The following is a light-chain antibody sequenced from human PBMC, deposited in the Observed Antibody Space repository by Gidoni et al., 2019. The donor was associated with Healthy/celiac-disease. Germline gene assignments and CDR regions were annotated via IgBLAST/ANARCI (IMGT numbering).Light chain of an antibody. V-gene: IGLV1-40*01. Sequence: YVLPRPPSLSGAPGQRVTTSCTGRRSNIGAGDDVHWYQQLPGTAPKLTIYGNSNRPAGVPDRFSGSKSGTSASLASTGLQAEDEADYYCQSYDSSLSGLYVFGTGTKVTVL. CDR1: RSNIGAGDD. J-gene: IGLJ1*01. CDR2: GNS. CDR3: QSYDSSLSGLYV.